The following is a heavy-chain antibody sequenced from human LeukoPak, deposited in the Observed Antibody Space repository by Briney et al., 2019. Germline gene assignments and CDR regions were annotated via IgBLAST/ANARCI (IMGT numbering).Heavy chain of an antibody. CDR1: GYSISSGYY. CDR2: IYHNGST. V-gene: IGHV4-38-2*02. Sequence: SETLSLTCAVSGYSISSGYYWGWIRQPPGKGLEWIGSIYHNGSTYYNPSLKSRVTISVDTSKNQFSLKLSSVTAADTAVYYCAREGGSALDYWGQGTLVTVSS. J-gene: IGHJ4*02. D-gene: IGHD1-26*01. CDR3: AREGGSALDY.